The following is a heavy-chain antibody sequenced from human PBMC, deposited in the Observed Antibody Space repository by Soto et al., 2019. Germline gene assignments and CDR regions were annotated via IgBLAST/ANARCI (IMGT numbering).Heavy chain of an antibody. CDR2: ISGYNGNT. J-gene: IGHJ4*02. Sequence: QVQLVQSGAEVKKPGASVKVSCKASGYTFTSYGISWVRQAPGQGLEWMGWISGYNGNTNHAQKLQGRVTMTTETSTSTAYMELRSRGSDDTAVYYCARVYDFWRGYQTPFDSWGQGTLVTVSS. CDR3: ARVYDFWRGYQTPFDS. D-gene: IGHD3-3*01. CDR1: GYTFTSYG. V-gene: IGHV1-18*01.